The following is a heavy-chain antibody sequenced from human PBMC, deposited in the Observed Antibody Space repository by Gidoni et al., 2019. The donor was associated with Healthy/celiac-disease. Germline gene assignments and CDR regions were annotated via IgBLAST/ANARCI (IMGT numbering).Heavy chain of an antibody. Sequence: QVQLQQWGAGLLKPSATLSLTCAVYGGSFSGYYWSWIRQPPGKGLEWIGEINHSGSTNYNPSLKSRVTISVDTSKNQFSLKLSSVTAADTAVYYCARGRYYGSGSRYNWFDPWGQGTLVTVSS. J-gene: IGHJ5*02. V-gene: IGHV4-34*01. CDR3: ARGRYYGSGSRYNWFDP. CDR1: GGSFSGYY. D-gene: IGHD3-10*01. CDR2: INHSGST.